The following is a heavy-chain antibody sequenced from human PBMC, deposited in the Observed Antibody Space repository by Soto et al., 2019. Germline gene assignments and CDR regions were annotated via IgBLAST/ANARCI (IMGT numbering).Heavy chain of an antibody. CDR2: IYYSGST. J-gene: IGHJ4*02. CDR3: ARVYGDYLDY. Sequence: SETLSLTCTVSGGSISSYYWSWIRQPPGKGLEWIGYIYYSGSTNFNPSLKSRVTISVDTSKNQFSLKLSSVTAADTAVYYCARVYGDYLDYWGQGTLVTVSS. V-gene: IGHV4-59*01. CDR1: GGSISSYY. D-gene: IGHD4-17*01.